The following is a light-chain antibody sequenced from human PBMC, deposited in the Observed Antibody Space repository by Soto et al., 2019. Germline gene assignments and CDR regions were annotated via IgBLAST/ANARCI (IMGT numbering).Light chain of an antibody. V-gene: IGKV3-15*01. CDR2: SAS. CDR3: QQYNKWPNN. Sequence: EVVMTQSPVTLSVSPGESAALSCRASQTISTNLAWYQQKPGQAPRLLIYSASSRATGLPARFSGSGSGTEFTLSIRSLESEDLGVYYCQQYNKWPNNFGQGIRLE. CDR1: QTISTN. J-gene: IGKJ2*01.